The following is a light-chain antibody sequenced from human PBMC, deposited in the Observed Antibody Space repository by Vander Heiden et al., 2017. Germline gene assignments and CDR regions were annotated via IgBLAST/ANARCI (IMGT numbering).Light chain of an antibody. V-gene: IGLV3-1*01. Sequence: SYDMTQPPSVSVSPGQTASITCSGDKLGDRSVCWYQQKPGQSPVVVIEEENKRTSGSHERFAGSNSGNIATLTSSGTKARDEDDYYGQAGDGTTVVFGGGTKLTVL. J-gene: IGLJ2*01. CDR1: KLGDRS. CDR2: EEN. CDR3: QAGDGTTVV.